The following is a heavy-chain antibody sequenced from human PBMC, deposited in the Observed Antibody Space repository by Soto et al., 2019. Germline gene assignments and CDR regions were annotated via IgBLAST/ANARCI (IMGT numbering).Heavy chain of an antibody. CDR1: GFTFSSHG. D-gene: IGHD6-19*01. J-gene: IGHJ4*02. CDR3: AKPSGGGYHFDY. Sequence: QVQLVESGGGVVQPGRSLRLSCATSGFTFSSHGMHWVRQAPGKGLEWVALISSTGSSEYYADSVKGRFTISRDNSKYTLYLQMSSLRPEDTAVYYCAKPSGGGYHFDYWGQGTLVTVSS. V-gene: IGHV3-30*18. CDR2: ISSTGSSE.